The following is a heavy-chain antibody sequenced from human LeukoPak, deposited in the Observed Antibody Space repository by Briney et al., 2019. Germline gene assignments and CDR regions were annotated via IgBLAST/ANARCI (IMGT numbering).Heavy chain of an antibody. CDR3: ARVRPQAISHDI. Sequence: SQTLSLTCAVSGGSISSGGYSWSWIRQPPGKGLEWIGYIYHSGSTYYNPSLKSRVTISVDTSKNQFSLKLSSVTAADTAVYYCARVRPQAISHDIWGQGTMVTVSS. V-gene: IGHV4-30-2*01. J-gene: IGHJ3*02. CDR2: IYHSGST. D-gene: IGHD5-24*01. CDR1: GGSISSGGYS.